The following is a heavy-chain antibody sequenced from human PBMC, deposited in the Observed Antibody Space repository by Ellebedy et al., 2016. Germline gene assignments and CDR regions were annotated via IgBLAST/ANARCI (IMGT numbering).Heavy chain of an antibody. CDR1: GFTFDDYA. D-gene: IGHD6-19*01. J-gene: IGHJ4*02. Sequence: SLKISXAASGFTFDDYAMHWVRQAPGKGLEWVSGISWNSGSIGYADSVKGRFTISRDNAKNTLYLQMNSLRAEDTAVYYCAKGYSSGWYYFDYWGQGTLVTVSS. CDR2: ISWNSGSI. V-gene: IGHV3-9*01. CDR3: AKGYSSGWYYFDY.